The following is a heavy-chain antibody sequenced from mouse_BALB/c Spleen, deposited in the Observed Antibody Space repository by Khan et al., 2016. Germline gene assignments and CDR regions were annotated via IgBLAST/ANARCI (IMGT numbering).Heavy chain of an antibody. V-gene: IGHV4-1*02. Sequence: EVKLLESGGGLVQPGGSLKLSCAASGFDFRRYWMSWVRQAPGKGLEWIGEINPDSRTINYSPSLKDKFTISRDNAKSTLYLQMSNVRSEDTALYYCARAGYYGYLAYWGQGTLVSVAA. CDR3: ARAGYYGYLAY. CDR2: INPDSRTI. CDR1: GFDFRRYW. D-gene: IGHD1-1*01. J-gene: IGHJ3*01.